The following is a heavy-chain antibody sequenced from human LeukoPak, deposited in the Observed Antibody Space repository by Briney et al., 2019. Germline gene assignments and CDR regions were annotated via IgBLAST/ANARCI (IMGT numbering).Heavy chain of an antibody. V-gene: IGHV5-51*01. CDR1: GYSFTNYW. CDR2: IYPGDSDT. J-gene: IGHJ3*01. D-gene: IGHD5-24*01. CDR3: ALRVGRNGYKG. Sequence: GESLKISCKGSGYSFTNYWIGWVRRMPGKGPEWMGIIYPGDSDTRYSPSFEGQVTISADKSISTAYLQWSSLKTSDTAMYYCALRVGRNGYKGWGQGTMVTVSS.